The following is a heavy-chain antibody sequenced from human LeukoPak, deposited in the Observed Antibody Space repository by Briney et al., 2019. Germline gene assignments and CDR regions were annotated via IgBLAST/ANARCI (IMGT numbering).Heavy chain of an antibody. CDR1: GFTFSSYW. J-gene: IGHJ4*02. V-gene: IGHV3-74*01. CDR3: ARVHYYDSSGYHFDY. Sequence: PGGSLRLSCAASGFTFSSYWMHWVRQAPGKGRVWVSRINSDGSSTSYADSVKGRFTISRDNAKNTLYLQMNSLRAEDTAVYYCARVHYYDSSGYHFDYWGQGTLVTVSS. D-gene: IGHD3-22*01. CDR2: INSDGSST.